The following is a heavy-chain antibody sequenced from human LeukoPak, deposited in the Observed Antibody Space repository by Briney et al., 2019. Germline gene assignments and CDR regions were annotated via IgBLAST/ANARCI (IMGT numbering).Heavy chain of an antibody. D-gene: IGHD6-13*01. CDR3: ARAYSSSRFNWFDP. J-gene: IGHJ5*02. CDR1: GGSISSYY. CDR2: IYTSGST. Sequence: PSETLSPTCTVSGGSISSYYCGWIRQPARKGLEWIGRIYTSGSTNYNPSLKSRVIMSVDTSKNQFSLKLSSVTAADTAVYYCARAYSSSRFNWFDPWGQGTLVTVSS. V-gene: IGHV4-4*07.